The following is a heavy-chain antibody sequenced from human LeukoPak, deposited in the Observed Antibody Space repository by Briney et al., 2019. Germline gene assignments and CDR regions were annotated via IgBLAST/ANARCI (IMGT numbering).Heavy chain of an antibody. CDR2: ISYDGSNK. D-gene: IGHD6-13*01. V-gene: IGHV3-30*18. CDR3: AKGLWQQLPTLFDK. CDR1: GFTFSSYG. J-gene: IGHJ4*02. Sequence: PGGSLRLSCAASGFTFSSYGMHWVRQAPGKGLEWVAVISYDGSNKYYADSVKGRFTISRDNSKNTLYLQMNSLRAEDTGVYYCAKGLWQQLPTLFDKWGQGTLVTVSS.